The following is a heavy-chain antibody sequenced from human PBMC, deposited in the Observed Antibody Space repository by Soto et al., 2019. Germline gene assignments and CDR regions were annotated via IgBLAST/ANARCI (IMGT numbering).Heavy chain of an antibody. CDR1: GGSISSGGYS. J-gene: IGHJ6*02. CDR2: IYHSGST. D-gene: IGHD3-10*01. Sequence: SETLSLTCAVSGGSISSGGYSWSWIRQPPGKGLEWIGYIYHSGSTYYNPSLKSRVTISVDRSKNQFSLKLSSVTAADTAVYYCARARGVARYYYYGMDVWGQGTTVTVSS. CDR3: ARARGVARYYYYGMDV. V-gene: IGHV4-30-2*01.